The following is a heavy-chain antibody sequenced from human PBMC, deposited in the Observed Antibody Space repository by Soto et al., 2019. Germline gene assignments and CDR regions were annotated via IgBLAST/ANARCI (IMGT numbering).Heavy chain of an antibody. CDR1: GGSFSGYY. V-gene: IGHV4-34*01. CDR2: INHSGST. J-gene: IGHJ6*03. D-gene: IGHD2-2*01. Sequence: SETLSLTCVVYGGSFSGYYWSWIRQPPWKGLEWIGEINHSGSTNYNPSLKSRVTISVDTSKNQFSLKLSSVTAADTAVYYCARAGYCSSTSCHLPRYYYYYYMDVWAKGTTVTVSS. CDR3: ARAGYCSSTSCHLPRYYYYYYMDV.